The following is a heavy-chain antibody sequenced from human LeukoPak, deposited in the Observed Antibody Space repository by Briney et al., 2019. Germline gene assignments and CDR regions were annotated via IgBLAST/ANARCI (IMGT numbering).Heavy chain of an antibody. CDR2: IYPGDSDT. V-gene: IGHV5-51*01. J-gene: IGHJ4*02. Sequence: GESLKISCKGSGYSFTSYWIGWVRQMPGKGLEWMGIIYPGDSDTTYSPSFQGQVTISADKSISTAYLQWSSLKASDTAMYYCARSYYYDSTGYYLYYFDYWGQGTLVTVSS. D-gene: IGHD3-22*01. CDR1: GYSFTSYW. CDR3: ARSYYYDSTGYYLYYFDY.